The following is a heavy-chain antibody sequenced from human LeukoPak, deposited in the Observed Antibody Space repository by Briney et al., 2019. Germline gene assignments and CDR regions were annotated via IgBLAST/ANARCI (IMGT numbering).Heavy chain of an antibody. CDR3: ARDGVSRYCSGGSCYYYYYYMDV. Sequence: ASVKVSCKASGYTFTSYYMHWVRQAPGQALESMGIINPSGGSTSYAQKFQGRVTMTRDTSTSTVYMELSSLRSEDTAVYYCARDGVSRYCSGGSCYYYYYYMDVWGKGTTVTVSS. D-gene: IGHD2-15*01. J-gene: IGHJ6*03. CDR1: GYTFTSYY. V-gene: IGHV1-46*01. CDR2: INPSGGST.